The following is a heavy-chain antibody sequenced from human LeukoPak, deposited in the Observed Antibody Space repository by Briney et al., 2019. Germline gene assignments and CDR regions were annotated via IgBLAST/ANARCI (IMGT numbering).Heavy chain of an antibody. D-gene: IGHD2-15*01. Sequence: ASVKVSCKASGYTLTIYYIHWVRQAPGQGLEWMGIIYPSDGSTTYAQKFQGRVTMTRDMSTSTVYMEVSSLRSEDTAVYYCAIGYCRGGSCDDEPGDAFDIWGQGTMVAVSS. CDR2: IYPSDGST. V-gene: IGHV1-46*01. CDR3: AIGYCRGGSCDDEPGDAFDI. CDR1: GYTLTIYY. J-gene: IGHJ3*02.